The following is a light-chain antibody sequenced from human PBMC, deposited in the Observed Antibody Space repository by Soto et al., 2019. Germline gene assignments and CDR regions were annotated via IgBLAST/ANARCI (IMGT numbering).Light chain of an antibody. Sequence: DIQSTQSRSTLSGSVGDRVTITCRASQTISSWLAWYQQKPGKDPKLLIYKASTLKSGVPSRFSGGGSGTEFTLTISSLQPDDFATYYCQHYNSYSEAFGQGTKVDIK. V-gene: IGKV1-5*03. J-gene: IGKJ1*01. CDR3: QHYNSYSEA. CDR2: KAS. CDR1: QTISSW.